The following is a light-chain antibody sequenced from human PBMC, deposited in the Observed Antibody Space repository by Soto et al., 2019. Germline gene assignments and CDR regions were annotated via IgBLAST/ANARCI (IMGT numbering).Light chain of an antibody. CDR2: EVN. CDR3: SSDAGSNNLV. Sequence: QSALTQPPSASGSPGQSVTISCTRTSSDAGGYNYVSWYQHHPGKAPKLVIYEVNKRPSGVPDRFSGSKSGNTASLTVSGLQAEDEADYYCSSDAGSNNLVFGGGTQLTAL. V-gene: IGLV2-8*01. J-gene: IGLJ7*02. CDR1: SSDAGGYNY.